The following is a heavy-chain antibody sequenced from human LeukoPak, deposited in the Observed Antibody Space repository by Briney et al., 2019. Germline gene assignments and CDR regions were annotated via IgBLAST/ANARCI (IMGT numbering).Heavy chain of an antibody. CDR2: FHPEDGET. CDR3: ATDLVYGDYYFDY. CDR1: GYTLTELA. V-gene: IGHV1-24*01. Sequence: GASVKVSCKVSGYTLTELAMHWVRQAPGKGLEWMGGFHPEDGETIYAQKFQGRVTMTEDTSTDTAYMELSSLRSEDTAVYYCATDLVYGDYYFDYWGQGTLVTVSS. J-gene: IGHJ4*02. D-gene: IGHD4-17*01.